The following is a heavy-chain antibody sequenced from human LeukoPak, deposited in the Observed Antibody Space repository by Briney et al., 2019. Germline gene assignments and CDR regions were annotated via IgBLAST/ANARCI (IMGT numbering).Heavy chain of an antibody. CDR3: ARGPPDGSGSYYPGAD. CDR2: INSHGSST. V-gene: IGHV3-74*01. CDR1: GFTFDDYA. Sequence: GGSLRLSCAASGFTFDDYAMHWVRQVPGKGLVWVSRINSHGSSTSYADSVKGRFTISRDNAKNTLYLQMNSLRVEDTAVYYCARGPPDGSGSYYPGADWGQGTLVTVSS. D-gene: IGHD3-10*01. J-gene: IGHJ4*02.